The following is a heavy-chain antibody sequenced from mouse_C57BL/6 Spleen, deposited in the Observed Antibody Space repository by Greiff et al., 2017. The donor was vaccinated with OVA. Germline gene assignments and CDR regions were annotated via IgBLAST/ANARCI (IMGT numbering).Heavy chain of an antibody. Sequence: EVHLVESGPELVKPGASVKMSCKASGYTFTDYNMHWVKQSHGKSLEWIGYINPNNGGTSYNQKFKGKATLTVNKSSSTAYMELRSLTSEDSAVYYCARFITTVVENYFDYWGQGTTLTVSS. V-gene: IGHV1-22*01. CDR1: GYTFTDYN. D-gene: IGHD1-1*01. CDR2: INPNNGGT. J-gene: IGHJ2*01. CDR3: ARFITTVVENYFDY.